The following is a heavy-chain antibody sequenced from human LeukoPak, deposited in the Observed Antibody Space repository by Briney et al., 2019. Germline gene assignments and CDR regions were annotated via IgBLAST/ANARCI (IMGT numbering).Heavy chain of an antibody. V-gene: IGHV1-2*06. CDR1: GYTFTGYY. D-gene: IGHD3-22*01. Sequence: GASVKVSCKASGYTFTGYYMHWVRQAPGQGLVWMGRINPNSGGTNYAQKFQGRVTMTRDTSISTAYMELSRLRSDDTAVYYCARYYYDSSGYFDYWGQGTLVTVSS. CDR2: INPNSGGT. J-gene: IGHJ4*02. CDR3: ARYYYDSSGYFDY.